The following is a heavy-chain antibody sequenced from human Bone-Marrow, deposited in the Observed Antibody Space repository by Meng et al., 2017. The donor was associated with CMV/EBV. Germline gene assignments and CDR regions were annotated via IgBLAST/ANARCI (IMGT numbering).Heavy chain of an antibody. Sequence: GESLKISCAGFGFTFSSYSMNWVRQAPGKGLEWVSSISSSSSYIYYADSVKGRFTISRDNAKNSVYLQMNSLRAEDTAVYYCASFDLPPFVVITPGAFDIWGQGTMVTISS. V-gene: IGHV3-21*01. J-gene: IGHJ3*02. CDR3: ASFDLPPFVVITPGAFDI. CDR1: GFTFSSYS. D-gene: IGHD3-22*01. CDR2: ISSSSSYI.